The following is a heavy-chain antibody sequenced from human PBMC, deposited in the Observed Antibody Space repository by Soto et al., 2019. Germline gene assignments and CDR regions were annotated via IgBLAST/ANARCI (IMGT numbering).Heavy chain of an antibody. Sequence: QVQLVQSGAEVKKPGSSVKVSCKASGGTFSSYAISWVRQAPGQGLEWMGGIIPIFGTANYAQKFQGRVTITADETTSTAYMELRSLRSEDTAVYYCARDQCSGGSCYSSWWFDPWGQGTLVTVSS. CDR3: ARDQCSGGSCYSSWWFDP. CDR2: IIPIFGTA. D-gene: IGHD2-15*01. CDR1: GGTFSSYA. J-gene: IGHJ5*02. V-gene: IGHV1-69*12.